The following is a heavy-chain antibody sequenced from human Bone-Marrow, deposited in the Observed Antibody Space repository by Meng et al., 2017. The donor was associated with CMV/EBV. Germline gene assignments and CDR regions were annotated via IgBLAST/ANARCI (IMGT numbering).Heavy chain of an antibody. J-gene: IGHJ4*02. CDR3: ARQWRIAVAENFGY. CDR2: IYPGDSDT. Sequence: KVSCKGSGYSFPSYWIGWVRQMPGKGLEWMGIIYPGDSDTRYSPSFQGQVTISADKSISTAYLQWSSLKASDTAMYYCARQWRIAVAENFGYWGQGTLVTVSS. D-gene: IGHD6-19*01. CDR1: GYSFPSYW. V-gene: IGHV5-51*01.